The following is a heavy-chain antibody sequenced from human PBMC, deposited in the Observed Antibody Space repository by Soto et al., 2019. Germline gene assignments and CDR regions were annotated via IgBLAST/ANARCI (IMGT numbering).Heavy chain of an antibody. Sequence: QVQLQESGPGLVKPSQTLSLTCTVSGGSISSGGYYWSWIRQHPGKGLEWIGYIYYSGSTYYNPSLKSRVTISVDTSKNQFSLKLSSVTAADTAVYYCARGTQSRIAVAEDAFDIWGQGTTVTVSS. CDR2: IYYSGST. V-gene: IGHV4-31*03. D-gene: IGHD6-19*01. CDR1: GGSISSGGYY. CDR3: ARGTQSRIAVAEDAFDI. J-gene: IGHJ3*02.